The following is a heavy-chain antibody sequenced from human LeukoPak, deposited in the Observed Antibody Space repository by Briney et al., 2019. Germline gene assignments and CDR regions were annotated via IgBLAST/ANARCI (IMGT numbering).Heavy chain of an antibody. CDR3: AKDLKVYDFWSGYPYPFDY. CDR2: IKGDGSDT. J-gene: IGHJ4*02. D-gene: IGHD3-3*01. Sequence: GGSLRLSCAASGFTFSGYWMHWARQAPGKGLVWVSRIKGDGSDTAYADSVKGRFTISRDNSKNTLYLQMNSLRAEDTAVYYCAKDLKVYDFWSGYPYPFDYWGQGTLVTVSS. CDR1: GFTFSGYW. V-gene: IGHV3-74*03.